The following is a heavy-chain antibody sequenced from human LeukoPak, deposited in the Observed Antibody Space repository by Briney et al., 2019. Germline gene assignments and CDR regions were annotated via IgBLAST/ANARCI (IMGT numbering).Heavy chain of an antibody. CDR2: IYYSGST. J-gene: IGHJ4*02. Sequence: SETLSLTCTVSGGSISSGDYYWSWIRQPPGKGLEWIGYIYYSGSTCYNPSLKSRITISVDTSKNQFSLKLSSVTAADTAVYYCARDSSSWGGFDYWGQGTLVTVSS. V-gene: IGHV4-30-4*08. CDR1: GGSISSGDYY. CDR3: ARDSSSWGGFDY. D-gene: IGHD6-13*01.